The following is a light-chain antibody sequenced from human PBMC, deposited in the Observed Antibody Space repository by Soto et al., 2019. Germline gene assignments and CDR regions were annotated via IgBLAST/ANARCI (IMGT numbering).Light chain of an antibody. CDR3: QQYNSYPLT. Sequence: DIQMTQSPSTLSASVGDRVTITCRASESINKYLAWYQQRPGKAPKLLIYKASTLESGVPSRFTGSGSGTEFTLIISSLQPDDFASYYCQQYNSYPLTFGPGTKVDIK. CDR2: KAS. J-gene: IGKJ3*01. CDR1: ESINKY. V-gene: IGKV1-5*03.